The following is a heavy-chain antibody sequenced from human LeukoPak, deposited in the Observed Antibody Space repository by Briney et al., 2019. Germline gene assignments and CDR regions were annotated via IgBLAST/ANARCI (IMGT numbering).Heavy chain of an antibody. V-gene: IGHV4-59*01. CDR3: ARATGGRGGYYLNFFDY. CDR2: IYYSGST. Sequence: PSETLSLTCTVSGGSISSYYWSWIRQPPGKGLEWIGYIYYSGSTNYNPSLKSRVTISVDTSKNQFSLKLSSVTAADTAVYYCARATGGRGGYYLNFFDYWGQGTPVTVSS. D-gene: IGHD3-22*01. J-gene: IGHJ4*02. CDR1: GGSISSYY.